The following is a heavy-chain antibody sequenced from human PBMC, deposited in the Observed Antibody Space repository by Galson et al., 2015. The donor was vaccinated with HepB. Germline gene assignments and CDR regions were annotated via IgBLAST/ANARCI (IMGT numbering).Heavy chain of an antibody. CDR3: ARVGSGELLNGYFDY. CDR1: EFTVSSNY. D-gene: IGHD3-10*01. J-gene: IGHJ4*02. V-gene: IGHV3-66*01. Sequence: SLRLSCAASEFTVSSNYMSWVRQAPGKGLEWVSVIYSDGSTYYADSVKGRFTISRDNSKNTLYLQMNSLRVEDTAVYYCARVGSGELLNGYFDYWGQGTLVTVSA. CDR2: IYSDGST.